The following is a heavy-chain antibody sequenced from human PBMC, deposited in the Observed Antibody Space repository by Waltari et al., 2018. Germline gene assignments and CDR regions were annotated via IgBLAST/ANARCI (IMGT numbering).Heavy chain of an antibody. V-gene: IGHV1-69*08. J-gene: IGHJ4*02. CDR2: IIPIFGTA. CDR3: ATEYSSGWYDY. D-gene: IGHD6-19*01. Sequence: QVQLVQSGAEVKKPGSSVKVSCKASGRTFRSYDISWLRQAPGQGLEWMGRIIPIFGTANYAQKFQGRVTITADKSTSTAYMELSSLRSEDTAVYYCATEYSSGWYDYWGQGTLVTVSS. CDR1: GRTFRSYD.